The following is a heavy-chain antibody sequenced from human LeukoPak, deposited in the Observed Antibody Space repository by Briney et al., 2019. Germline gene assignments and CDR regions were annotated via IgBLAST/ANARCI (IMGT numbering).Heavy chain of an antibody. D-gene: IGHD3-10*01. J-gene: IGHJ4*02. CDR2: ISSSSRYI. Sequence: GGSLRLSCAASGFTFSSYSMNWVRQAPGKGLEWVSSISSSSRYIFYADSVKGRFTISRDNAKNSRFLQMISLRAEDTAVYYCASGITIRDLDYWGQGTLVTVSS. CDR3: ASGITIRDLDY. CDR1: GFTFSSYS. V-gene: IGHV3-21*01.